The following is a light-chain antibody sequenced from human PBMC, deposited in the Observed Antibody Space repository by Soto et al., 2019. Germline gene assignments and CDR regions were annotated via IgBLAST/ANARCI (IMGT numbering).Light chain of an antibody. J-gene: IGLJ3*02. Sequence: QSVLTQPASVSGSPGQSITISCTGTSSDVGGYNYVSWFQQHPGKAPKLKIYEVSNRPSGVSNRFSGSKSGYTASLTISELQAEDEADYYCTSFTSSSTSVFGGGTKLTVL. CDR3: TSFTSSSTSV. CDR1: SSDVGGYNY. V-gene: IGLV2-14*03. CDR2: EVS.